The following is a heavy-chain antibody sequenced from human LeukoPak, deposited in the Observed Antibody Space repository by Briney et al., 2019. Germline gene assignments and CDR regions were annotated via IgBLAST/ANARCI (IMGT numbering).Heavy chain of an antibody. CDR2: ISSSGSTI. J-gene: IGHJ4*02. V-gene: IGHV3-11*04. CDR1: GFTFSDYY. CDR3: ATRQWLASHFDY. Sequence: GGSLRLSCAASGFTFSDYYMSWIRQAPGKGLEWVSYISSSGSTIYYADSVKGRFTISRDNAKNSLYLQMNSLRAEDTAVYYCATRQWLASHFDYWGQGTLVTVSS. D-gene: IGHD6-19*01.